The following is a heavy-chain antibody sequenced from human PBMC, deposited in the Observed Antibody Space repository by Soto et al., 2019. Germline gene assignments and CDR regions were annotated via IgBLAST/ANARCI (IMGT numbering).Heavy chain of an antibody. J-gene: IGHJ6*03. CDR2: INAGNGNT. D-gene: IGHD2-2*03. CDR1: GYTFTSYA. Sequence: ASVKVSCKASGYTFTSYAMHWVRQAPGQRLEWMGWINAGNGNTKYSQKFQGRVTITRDTSASTAYMELSSLRSEDTAVYYCARVGYCSSTSCSPYYYMDVWGKGTTVTVSS. CDR3: ARVGYCSSTSCSPYYYMDV. V-gene: IGHV1-3*01.